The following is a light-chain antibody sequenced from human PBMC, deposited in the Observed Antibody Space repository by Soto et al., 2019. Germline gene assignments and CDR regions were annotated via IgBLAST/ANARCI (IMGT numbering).Light chain of an antibody. CDR2: DVS. J-gene: IGKJ2*03. V-gene: IGKV3-11*01. Sequence: LTQSPATLSLSPGDRATLSCRASQSVNSYLAWYQQKPGQAPRLLIYDVSNRATGIPARFSGSGSGTDFTLTISSLEPEDFAVYFCQQLSEWPLSSFRQGPTVDI. CDR1: QSVNSY. CDR3: QQLSEWPLSS.